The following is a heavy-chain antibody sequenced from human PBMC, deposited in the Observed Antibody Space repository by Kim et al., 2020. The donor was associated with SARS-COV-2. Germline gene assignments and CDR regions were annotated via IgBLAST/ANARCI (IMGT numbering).Heavy chain of an antibody. D-gene: IGHD4-17*01. Sequence: QELQGRGTMTTDTSTSTAYMELRSLRSDDTAVYYCARVGPTDYGDYYFDYWGQGTLVTVSS. CDR3: ARVGPTDYGDYYFDY. V-gene: IGHV1-18*01. J-gene: IGHJ4*02.